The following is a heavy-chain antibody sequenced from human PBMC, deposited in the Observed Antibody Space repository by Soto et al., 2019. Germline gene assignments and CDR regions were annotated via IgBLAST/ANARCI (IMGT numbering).Heavy chain of an antibody. J-gene: IGHJ6*01. D-gene: IGHD1-26*01. CDR3: ARFSGRYYYSYCPMDG. V-gene: IGHV4-34*01. Sequence: SETLSLTCAVYGVSFSVYYWSWIRQPPGKGLEWIGEINHSGSNNYKPSLKSRVTISVDTSKNQFSLKLSSVTAADTAVYYCARFSGRYYYSYCPMDGWGQGTTVTVSS. CDR2: INHSGSN. CDR1: GVSFSVYY.